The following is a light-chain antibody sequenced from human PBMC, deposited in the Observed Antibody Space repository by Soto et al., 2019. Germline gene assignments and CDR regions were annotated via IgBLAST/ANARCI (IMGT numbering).Light chain of an antibody. CDR2: KAS. CDR3: QQFYIFPVT. J-gene: IGKJ5*01. Sequence: AIQLTQSPSSVSASVGDRITITCRASQDIHTFLAWYQQKPGKAPQLLIYKASTLQSGVPSRFSGSGSGTDFTLTINSLQPEDFATYSCQQFYIFPVTFGQGTRLEIK. CDR1: QDIHTF. V-gene: IGKV1-13*02.